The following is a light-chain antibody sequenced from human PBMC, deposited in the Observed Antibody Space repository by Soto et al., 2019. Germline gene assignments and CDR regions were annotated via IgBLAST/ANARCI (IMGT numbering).Light chain of an antibody. CDR1: QSVISSY. CDR3: QQYSDSPLT. CDR2: GAS. J-gene: IGKJ4*01. Sequence: EIVLTQSPGTLSLSPGERATLSCRASQSVISSYIAWYQQKPGQAPRLLIYGASSRATGIPDRFSGSGSGTDFTLTISRLEPEDFAVYFCQQYSDSPLTFGGGTKVEIK. V-gene: IGKV3-20*01.